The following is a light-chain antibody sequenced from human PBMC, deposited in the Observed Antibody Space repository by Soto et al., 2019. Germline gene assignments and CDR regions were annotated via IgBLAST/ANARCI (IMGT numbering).Light chain of an antibody. CDR3: CSYAGSYALV. CDR1: SSDVGGYNY. V-gene: IGLV2-11*01. Sequence: QSVLTQPRSVSGSPGQSVTISCTGTSSDVGGYNYVSWYQQHPGKAPKIMTYDVSKRPSGVPDRFSGSKSGNTASLTISGLQAEDEADYYCCSYAGSYALVFGGGTKLTVL. CDR2: DVS. J-gene: IGLJ3*02.